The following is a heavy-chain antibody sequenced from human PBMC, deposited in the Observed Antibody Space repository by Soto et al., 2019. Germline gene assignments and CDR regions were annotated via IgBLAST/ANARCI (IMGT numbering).Heavy chain of an antibody. CDR3: ARDALVDTAMVYYNWFDP. CDR1: GDSVSSNSAA. Sequence: SQTLSLTCAISGDSVSSNSAAWNWIRQSPSRGLEWLGRTYYRSKWYNDYAVSVKSRITINPDTSKNQFSLQLNSVTPDDTAVYYCARDALVDTAMVYYNWFDPWGQGTLVTVSS. CDR2: TYYRSKWYN. D-gene: IGHD5-18*01. J-gene: IGHJ5*02. V-gene: IGHV6-1*01.